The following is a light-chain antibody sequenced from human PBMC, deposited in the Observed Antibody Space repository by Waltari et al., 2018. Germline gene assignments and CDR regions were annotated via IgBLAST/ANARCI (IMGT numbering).Light chain of an antibody. V-gene: IGLV3-19*01. CDR2: GKN. J-gene: IGLJ3*02. Sequence: SSELTQDPAVSVALGQTVRITCQGDSLRSYYASWDQQKPGQAPVRVIYGKNNRPSGIPYRFAGSSSGNTASMTITGAQAEDEADYYCNSRDSSGNHLVFGGGTKLTVL. CDR3: NSRDSSGNHLV. CDR1: SLRSYY.